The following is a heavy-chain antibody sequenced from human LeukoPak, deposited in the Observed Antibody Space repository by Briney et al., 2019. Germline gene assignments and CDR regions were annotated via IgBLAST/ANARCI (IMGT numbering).Heavy chain of an antibody. CDR3: ARDHPRGGTMFGGVIITSTFDY. CDR2: ISYDGSNK. CDR1: GFTFSSYA. V-gene: IGHV3-30-3*01. Sequence: GGSLRLSCAASGFTFSSYAMHWVRQAPGKGLEWVAVISYDGSNKYYADSVKGRFTISRDNSKNTLYLQMNSLRAEDMAVYYCARDHPRGGTMFGGVIITSTFDYWGRGTLVTVSS. D-gene: IGHD3-10*01. J-gene: IGHJ4*02.